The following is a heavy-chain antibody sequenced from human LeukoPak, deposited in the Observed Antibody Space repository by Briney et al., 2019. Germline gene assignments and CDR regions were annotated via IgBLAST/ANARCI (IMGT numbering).Heavy chain of an antibody. CDR1: GGSISSGSYY. CDR3: ARGGLVRGVTFDY. J-gene: IGHJ4*02. D-gene: IGHD3-10*01. Sequence: PSQTLSLTCTVSGGSISSGSYYWSWIRQPAGKGLEWIGRIYTSGSTNYNPSLKSRVTISVDTSKNQFSLKLSSVTAADTAVYYCARGGLVRGVTFDYWGQGTLVTVSS. CDR2: IYTSGST. V-gene: IGHV4-61*02.